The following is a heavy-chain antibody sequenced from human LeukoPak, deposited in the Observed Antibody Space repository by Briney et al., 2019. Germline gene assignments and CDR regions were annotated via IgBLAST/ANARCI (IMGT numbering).Heavy chain of an antibody. CDR3: ARGSYGDPTRFDP. D-gene: IGHD4-17*01. V-gene: IGHV3-11*05. CDR1: GFTFSDYY. CDR2: ISSSSSYT. J-gene: IGHJ5*02. Sequence: PGGSLRLSCAASGFTFSDYYMSWIRQAPGKGLEWVSYISSSSSYTNYADSVKGRFTISRDNAKNSLYLQMNSLRAEDTAAYYCARGSYGDPTRFDPWGQGTLVTVSS.